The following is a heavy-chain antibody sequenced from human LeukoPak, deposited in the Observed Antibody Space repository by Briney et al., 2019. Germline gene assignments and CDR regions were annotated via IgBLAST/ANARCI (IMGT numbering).Heavy chain of an antibody. Sequence: GGSLRLSCAASGFTFSGYSMNWVRQAPGKGLEWVSYISSSSSTIYYADSVKGRFTISRDNAKNSLYLQMNSLRAEDTAVYYCARRSLWFGELWDYWGQGTLVTVSS. D-gene: IGHD3-10*01. V-gene: IGHV3-48*04. CDR1: GFTFSGYS. CDR3: ARRSLWFGELWDY. CDR2: ISSSSSTI. J-gene: IGHJ4*02.